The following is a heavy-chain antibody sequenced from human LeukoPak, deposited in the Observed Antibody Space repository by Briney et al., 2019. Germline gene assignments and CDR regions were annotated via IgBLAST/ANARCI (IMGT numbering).Heavy chain of an antibody. CDR3: ARDVRGRYGSGSWFDY. Sequence: SETLSLTCAVSGGSISSSNWWSWVRQPPGKGLEWIGEIYHSGSTNYNPSLKSRVTISVDKSKNQFSLKLSSVTAADTAVYYCARDVRGRYGSGSWFDYWGQGTLVTVSS. J-gene: IGHJ4*02. CDR2: IYHSGST. V-gene: IGHV4-4*02. CDR1: GGSISSSNW. D-gene: IGHD3-10*01.